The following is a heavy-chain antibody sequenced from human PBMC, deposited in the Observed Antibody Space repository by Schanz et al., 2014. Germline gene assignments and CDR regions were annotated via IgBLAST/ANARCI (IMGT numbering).Heavy chain of an antibody. V-gene: IGHV3-23*04. CDR3: AKDRSWDYDSSGYFDY. CDR1: GFSFSSYA. Sequence: EVQLVASGGGLVEPGGSLRLSCAASGFSFSSYAMGWVRQARGKGLEWVSAMNESHSTIYYADSVRGRFTISRDNAENTLYLQMNSLRAEDTVVYYCAKDRSWDYDSSGYFDYWGQGTLVTVSS. J-gene: IGHJ4*02. D-gene: IGHD3-22*01. CDR2: MNESHSTI.